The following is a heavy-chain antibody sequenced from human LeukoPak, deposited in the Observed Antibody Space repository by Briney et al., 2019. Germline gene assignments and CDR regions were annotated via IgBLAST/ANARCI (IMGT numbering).Heavy chain of an antibody. J-gene: IGHJ3*02. CDR2: INWNGGST. Sequence: GGSLRLSCAASGFTFDDYGMSWVRQAPGKGLEWVPGINWNGGSTGYADSVKGRFTISRDNAKNSLYLQMNSLRAEDTALYYCASPFIAAAGMGAFDIWGQGTMVTVSS. V-gene: IGHV3-20*04. D-gene: IGHD6-13*01. CDR1: GFTFDDYG. CDR3: ASPFIAAAGMGAFDI.